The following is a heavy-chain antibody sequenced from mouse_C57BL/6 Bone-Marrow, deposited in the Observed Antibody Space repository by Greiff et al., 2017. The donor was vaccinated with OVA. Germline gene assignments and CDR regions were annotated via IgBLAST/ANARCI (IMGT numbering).Heavy chain of an antibody. D-gene: IGHD1-1*01. CDR2: INPNNGGT. CDR3: ARRRTLYGSSYNYAMDY. V-gene: IGHV1-18*01. Sequence: EVQLQQSGPELVKPGASVKIPCKASGYTFTDYNMDWVKQSHGKSLEWIGDINPNNGGTIYNQKFKGKATLTVDKSSSTAYMELRSLTSEDTAVYYCARRRTLYGSSYNYAMDYWGQGTSVTVSS. J-gene: IGHJ4*01. CDR1: GYTFTDYN.